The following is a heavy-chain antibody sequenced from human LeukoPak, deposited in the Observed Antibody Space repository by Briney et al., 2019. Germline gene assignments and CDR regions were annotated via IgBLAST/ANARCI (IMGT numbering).Heavy chain of an antibody. CDR3: ARDPGLTTDYYYMDV. D-gene: IGHD1-1*01. J-gene: IGHJ6*03. CDR2: ISANNGNT. V-gene: IGHV1-18*01. CDR1: GYTFTSYG. Sequence: ASVKVSCKASGYTFTSYGISWVRQAPGQGLEWMGGISANNGNTNYAQTFQGRFTMTRAMSTGTVYMEVSRLRSEDTAVYYCARDPGLTTDYYYMDVWGKGTTVTVSS.